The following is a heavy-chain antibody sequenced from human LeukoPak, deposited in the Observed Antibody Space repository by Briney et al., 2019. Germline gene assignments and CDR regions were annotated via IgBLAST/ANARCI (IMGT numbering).Heavy chain of an antibody. CDR1: RYTFIVYY. D-gene: IGHD5-24*01. J-gene: IGHJ4*02. CDR3: ARGRGKYTSLDY. V-gene: IGHV1-2*02. Sequence: ASVTVSFKASRYTFIVYYIHWVRQAPGQGLEWMGWINPNSGGTKYVQKFQGRVTTTRDTCICTANMGVSRLRSYDSAVYYWARGRGKYTSLDYWGQGTLVTVSS. CDR2: INPNSGGT.